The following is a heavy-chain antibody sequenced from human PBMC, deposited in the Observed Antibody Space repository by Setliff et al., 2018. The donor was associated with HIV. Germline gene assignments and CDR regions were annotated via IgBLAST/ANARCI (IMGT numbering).Heavy chain of an antibody. J-gene: IGHJ4*02. CDR1: GFSFASYS. CDR3: STDLPSSGFFPDY. V-gene: IGHV3-21*04. D-gene: IGHD6-19*01. CDR2: TNSNGSYM. Sequence: PGGSLRLSCTASGFSFASYSMNWVRQAPGKGLESVSFTNSNGSYMFYADSVKGRFAISRDNSKSSLYLQMDSLRAEDTAVYYCSTDLPSSGFFPDYWGQGTLVTVSS.